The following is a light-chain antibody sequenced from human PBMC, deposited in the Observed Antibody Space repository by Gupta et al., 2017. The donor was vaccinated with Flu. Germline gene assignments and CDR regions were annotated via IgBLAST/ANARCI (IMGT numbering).Light chain of an antibody. CDR1: QDINKY. CDR2: GAS. V-gene: IGKV1-33*01. CDR3: QQYDNVPIT. Sequence: DIQMTQSPSSLSASVGDRVTITCQASQDINKYLNWYQQKPGKAPKLLIYGASNMETGVPSRFSGSGSGTDFTFTISSLQPEDIARYFCQQYDNVPITFGQGTRLEIK. J-gene: IGKJ5*01.